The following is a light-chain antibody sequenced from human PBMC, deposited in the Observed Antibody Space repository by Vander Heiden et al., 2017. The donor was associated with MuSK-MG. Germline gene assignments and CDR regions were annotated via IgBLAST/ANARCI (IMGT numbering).Light chain of an antibody. V-gene: IGLV2-14*03. CDR1: SSDVGGYNY. J-gene: IGLJ2*01. Sequence: APTPPSPLSGSPGQSITISCTGTSSDVGGYNYVSWYQHHPGKAPKLMIYDVSERPSGVSNRFSGSKSGNTASLTISGLQAEDEADYYCSSYTSSSTVVFGGGTRLTVL. CDR2: DVS. CDR3: SSYTSSSTVV.